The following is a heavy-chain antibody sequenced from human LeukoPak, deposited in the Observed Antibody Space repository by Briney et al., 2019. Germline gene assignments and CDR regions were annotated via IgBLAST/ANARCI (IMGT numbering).Heavy chain of an antibody. CDR2: ISTSGSII. J-gene: IGHJ4*02. D-gene: IGHD3-9*01. CDR3: AKDATGFSDFDY. CDR1: GFTFSDYE. V-gene: IGHV3-48*03. Sequence: PGGSLRLSCAASGFTFSDYEMNWVRQAPGKGLEWVSHISTSGSIIHYADSVEGRFTISRDNSKNTLYLQMNNLRADDTAVYYCAKDATGFSDFDYWGQGTLVTVSS.